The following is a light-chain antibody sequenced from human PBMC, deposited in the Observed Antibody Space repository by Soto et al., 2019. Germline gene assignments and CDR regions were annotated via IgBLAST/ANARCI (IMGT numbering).Light chain of an antibody. CDR2: DVV. V-gene: IGLV2-8*01. CDR1: SSDVGAYPY. Sequence: QSALTQPPSASGSRGQSVTISCTGTSSDVGAYPYVSWYQQHPGKAPKLMIYDVVKRPSGVPDRFSGSKSGNTASLTVSGLQTEDEADYYCCSYTGGNSLVFGGGTKLTVL. CDR3: CSYTGGNSLV. J-gene: IGLJ3*02.